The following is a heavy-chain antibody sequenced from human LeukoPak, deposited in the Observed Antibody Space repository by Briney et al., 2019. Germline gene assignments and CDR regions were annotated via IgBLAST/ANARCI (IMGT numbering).Heavy chain of an antibody. CDR1: GDSISSYY. Sequence: SETLSLTCTVSGDSISSYYWSWIRQPPGKGLEWIGHIYYSGSTSYNPSLKSRVSISVDTSKNQFSLKLSSVTAADTAVYYCARDYNPTNFWGQGTPVTVSS. CDR2: IYYSGST. V-gene: IGHV4-59*01. D-gene: IGHD1-1*01. CDR3: ARDYNPTNF. J-gene: IGHJ4*02.